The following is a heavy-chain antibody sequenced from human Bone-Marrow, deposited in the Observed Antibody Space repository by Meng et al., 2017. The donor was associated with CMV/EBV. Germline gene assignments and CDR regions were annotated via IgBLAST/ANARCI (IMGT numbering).Heavy chain of an antibody. D-gene: IGHD3-3*01. V-gene: IGHV3-74*01. Sequence: GESLKISCAASGFTFSSYSMNWVRQAPGKGLVWVSRINSDGSSTSYADSVKGRFTISRDNAKNTLYLQMNSLRAEDTAVYYCARGDFTIFGVVMIDYWGQGTLATVSS. CDR1: GFTFSSYS. J-gene: IGHJ4*02. CDR2: INSDGSST. CDR3: ARGDFTIFGVVMIDY.